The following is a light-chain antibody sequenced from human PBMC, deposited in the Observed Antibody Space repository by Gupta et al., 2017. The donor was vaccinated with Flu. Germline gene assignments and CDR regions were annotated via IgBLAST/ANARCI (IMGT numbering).Light chain of an antibody. V-gene: IGLV2-11*01. CDR2: SAL. Sequence: VTLSCSVTSCEVATYNYASWYQHTPGQAPRILMYSALTRLSGVPDRFSGSIPGNKASLTISGLQTDDEADYYCGSYTGSYPLYVFGSGTGVTVL. J-gene: IGLJ1*01. CDR3: GSYTGSYPLYV. CDR1: SCEVATYNY.